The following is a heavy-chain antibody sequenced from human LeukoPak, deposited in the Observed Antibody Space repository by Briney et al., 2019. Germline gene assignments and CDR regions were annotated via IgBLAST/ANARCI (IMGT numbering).Heavy chain of an antibody. Sequence: GSLRLSCAASGFTFSSYWMSWVRQPPGKGLEWIGEINHSGSTNYNPSLKSRVTISVDTSKNQFSLKLSSVTAADTAVYYCARGGYYYGSGSYQGAYYYYYGMDVWGKGTTVTVSS. D-gene: IGHD3-10*01. CDR2: INHSGST. CDR3: ARGGYYYGSGSYQGAYYYYYGMDV. CDR1: GFTFSSYW. J-gene: IGHJ6*04. V-gene: IGHV4-34*01.